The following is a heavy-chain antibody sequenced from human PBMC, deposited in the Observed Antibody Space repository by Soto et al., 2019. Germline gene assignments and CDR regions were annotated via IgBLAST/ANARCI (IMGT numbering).Heavy chain of an antibody. Sequence: VRLSCAASGFSFSISPMHWVRQAPGKGPEWVALISYDGTNKFYADSVKGRFTISRDNSKSTLYLQVDSLRPEDAAVYYCARDPKTSGGQHWAFNYFDSWGQGTLVTVSS. D-gene: IGHD7-27*01. V-gene: IGHV3-30-3*01. CDR1: GFSFSISP. CDR3: ARDPKTSGGQHWAFNYFDS. CDR2: ISYDGTNK. J-gene: IGHJ4*02.